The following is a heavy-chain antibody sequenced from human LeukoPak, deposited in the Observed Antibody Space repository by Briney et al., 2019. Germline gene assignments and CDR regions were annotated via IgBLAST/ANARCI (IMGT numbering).Heavy chain of an antibody. CDR1: GFTFSSYA. J-gene: IGHJ4*02. Sequence: GGSLRLSCAASGFTFSSYAMSWVRQAPGKGLEWVSSISSSSSYIYYADSVKGRFTISRDNAKNSLYLQMNSLRAEDTAVYYCAREGWSSSSYYFDYWGQGTLVTVSS. V-gene: IGHV3-21*01. CDR2: ISSSSSYI. CDR3: AREGWSSSSYYFDY. D-gene: IGHD6-6*01.